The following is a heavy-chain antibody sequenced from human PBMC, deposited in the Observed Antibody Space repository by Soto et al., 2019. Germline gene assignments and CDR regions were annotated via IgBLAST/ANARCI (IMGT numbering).Heavy chain of an antibody. V-gene: IGHV3-30*18. CDR1: GFTFSSYG. CDR2: ISRDGSNQ. D-gene: IGHD3-10*01. CDR3: AKDPLSRSPGAGPVTRAFDY. J-gene: IGHJ4*02. Sequence: QVQLVESGGGVAQPGRSLRLSCAASGFTFSSYGLHWVRQAPGRGLEWVTFISRDGSNQYYADSVKGRFTISRDNSKNTIYLQMNSLRAEDTAFYYCAKDPLSRSPGAGPVTRAFDYWGQGSQVTVSS.